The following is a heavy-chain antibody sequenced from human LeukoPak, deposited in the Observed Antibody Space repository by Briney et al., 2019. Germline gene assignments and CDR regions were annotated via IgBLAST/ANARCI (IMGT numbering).Heavy chain of an antibody. V-gene: IGHV3-23*01. Sequence: GGSLRLSCAASGFTFSTYGMNWVRQAPGKGLEWVSAISGSGGSTYYADSVKGRFTISRDNSKNTLYLQMNSLRAEDTAVYYCAKTLSTVTTYYAFDIWGQGTMVTVSS. CDR1: GFTFSTYG. D-gene: IGHD4-17*01. J-gene: IGHJ3*02. CDR3: AKTLSTVTTYYAFDI. CDR2: ISGSGGST.